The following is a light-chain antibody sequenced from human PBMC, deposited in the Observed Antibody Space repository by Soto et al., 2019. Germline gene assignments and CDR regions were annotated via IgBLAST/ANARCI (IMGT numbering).Light chain of an antibody. V-gene: IGKV3-11*01. CDR3: QQGSNWPT. CDR2: DAS. CDR1: QSVSSY. J-gene: IGKJ1*01. Sequence: ELAMTQSPATLSLSLGERATLSCRVSQSVSSYIAWYQQTPGQAPRLLIYDASNRATGTPARSSGSGSGKVFTITISSLEHEYVAFYYYQQGSNWPTFGQGTKVDIK.